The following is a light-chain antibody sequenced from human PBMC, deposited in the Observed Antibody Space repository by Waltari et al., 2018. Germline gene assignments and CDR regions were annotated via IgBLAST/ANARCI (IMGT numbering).Light chain of an antibody. CDR1: TLPKAY. CDR3: QSSDSSGSYVL. J-gene: IGLJ3*02. V-gene: IGLV3-25*03. CDR2: KDS. Sequence: SYGLTQAPSVSVSPGQTARIPCSGDTLPKAYAYWYQQKPGQAPVLVIYKDSERPSGIPERFSGSRAGTTVALTINGVQAEDEAEYYCQSSDSSGSYVLFGGGTKLTVL.